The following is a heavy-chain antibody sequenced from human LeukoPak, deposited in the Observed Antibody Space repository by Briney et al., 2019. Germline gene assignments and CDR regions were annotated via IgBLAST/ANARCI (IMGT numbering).Heavy chain of an antibody. J-gene: IGHJ6*02. D-gene: IGHD3-22*01. CDR3: AKGSRHYYDSSGYPTYYYYGMDV. V-gene: IGHV3-30*02. CDR1: GFTFSSYG. Sequence: GGSLRLSCAASGFTFSSYGMHWVRQAPGKGLEWVAVIWYDGSNKDYADSVKGRFTISRDNSKNTLYLQMNSLRAEDTAVYYCAKGSRHYYDSSGYPTYYYYGMDVWGQGTTVTVSS. CDR2: IWYDGSNK.